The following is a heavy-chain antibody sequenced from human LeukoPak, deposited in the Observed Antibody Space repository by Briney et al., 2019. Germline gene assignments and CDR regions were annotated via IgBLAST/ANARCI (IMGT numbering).Heavy chain of an antibody. V-gene: IGHV4-38-2*02. CDR1: GYSISSGYY. J-gene: IGHJ4*02. Sequence: SETLSLTCTVSGYSISSGYYWGWIRQPPGKGLEWIGSIYHSGSTYYNPSLKSRVTISVDTSKNQFSLKLSSVTAADTAVYYCARAYSSSGFDYWGQGTLVTVSS. CDR2: IYHSGST. CDR3: ARAYSSSGFDY. D-gene: IGHD6-13*01.